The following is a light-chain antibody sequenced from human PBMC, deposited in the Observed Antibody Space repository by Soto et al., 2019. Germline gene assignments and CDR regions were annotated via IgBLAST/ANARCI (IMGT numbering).Light chain of an antibody. J-gene: IGLJ1*01. V-gene: IGLV2-23*02. CDR1: SSDVGGYNY. CDR3: CSYAGSSTYYV. CDR2: EVS. Sequence: QSVLTQPPSASGSPGQSVTISCIGTSSDVGGYNYVSWYQQHPGKAPKLMIYEVSKRPSGVSNRFSGSKSGNTASLTISGLQAEDEADYYCCSYAGSSTYYVFGTGTKVTVL.